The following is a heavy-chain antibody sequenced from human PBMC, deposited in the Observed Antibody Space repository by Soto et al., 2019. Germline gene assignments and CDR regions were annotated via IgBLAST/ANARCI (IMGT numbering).Heavy chain of an antibody. CDR3: TRLSDTTTEGFDY. CDR2: IYSGGKL. CDR1: GFIVSSDY. V-gene: IGHV3-53*01. D-gene: IGHD1-26*01. J-gene: IGHJ4*02. Sequence: GGSLRLSCAASGFIVSSDYLSWVRQAPGKGLEWVSAIYSGGKLYYADSVKGRFTISTDNSENTVHLHMNSLRPEDTATYYCTRLSDTTTEGFDYWGQGTVVTVSS.